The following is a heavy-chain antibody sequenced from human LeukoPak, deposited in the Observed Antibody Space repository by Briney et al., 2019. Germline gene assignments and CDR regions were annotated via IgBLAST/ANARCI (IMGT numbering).Heavy chain of an antibody. J-gene: IGHJ6*03. CDR3: ARGVVVVPAAKRGWSSSSLSVDEVHYYYYMDV. CDR1: GGSVDSSDYY. CDR2: ISHTGGT. Sequence: PSETLSLTCTVSGGSVDSSDYYWTWIRQPPGKGLEWIGYISHTGGTYYNSSLLSRVTISLDKSKNQFFLTLGSVTAADTAVYYCARGVVVVPAAKRGWSSSSLSVDEVHYYYYMDVWGKGTTVTVSS. D-gene: IGHD2-2*01. V-gene: IGHV4-30-2*01.